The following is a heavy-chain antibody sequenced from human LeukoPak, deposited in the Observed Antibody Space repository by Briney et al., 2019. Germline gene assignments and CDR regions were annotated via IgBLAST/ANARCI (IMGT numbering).Heavy chain of an antibody. CDR3: ARDPDTATVMGAFDI. V-gene: IGHV1-2*02. D-gene: IGHD5-18*01. J-gene: IGHJ3*02. CDR1: GYTFTGYY. CDR2: INPNSGGT. Sequence: ASVKVSCKAXGYTFTGYYMHWVRQAPGQGLEWMGWINPNSGGTNYAQKFQGRVTMTRDTSISTAYMELSRLRSDDTAVYYCARDPDTATVMGAFDIWGQGTMVTVSS.